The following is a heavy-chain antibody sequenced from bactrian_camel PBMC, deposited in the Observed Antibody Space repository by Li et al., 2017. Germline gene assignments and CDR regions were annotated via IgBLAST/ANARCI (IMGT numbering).Heavy chain of an antibody. CDR1: GYTAGRYC. J-gene: IGHJ4*01. D-gene: IGHD1*01. Sequence: VQLVESGGGSVQAGGSLTLSCKTSGYTAGRYCMGWFRQIPDKEREGVAVITRIHGGTEYADSVKGRFIISRDSSKMTWSLQMNNLKPEDTGMYYGGADDGEGTDIAYWGQGTQVTVS. V-gene: IGHV3S59*01. CDR3: GADDGEGTDIAY. CDR2: ITRIHGGT.